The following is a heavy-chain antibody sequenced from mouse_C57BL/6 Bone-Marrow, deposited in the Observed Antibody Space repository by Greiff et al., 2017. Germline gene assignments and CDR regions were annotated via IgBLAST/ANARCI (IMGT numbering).Heavy chain of an antibody. CDR1: GFTFSSYG. Sequence: EVQVVESGGDLVKPGGSLKLSCAASGFTFSSYGMSWVRQTPDKRLEWVATISSGGSYTYYPDSVKGRFTISRDNAKNTLYLQMSSLKSEDTAMYYCARHTVDYWGQGTTLTVSS. CDR2: ISSGGSYT. CDR3: ARHTVDY. J-gene: IGHJ2*01. V-gene: IGHV5-6*01.